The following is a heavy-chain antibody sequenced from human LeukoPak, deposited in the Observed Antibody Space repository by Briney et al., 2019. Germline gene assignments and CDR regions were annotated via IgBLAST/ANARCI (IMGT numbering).Heavy chain of an antibody. CDR3: AREKRRSSSSAGEGWFDP. D-gene: IGHD6-6*01. V-gene: IGHV4-4*07. Sequence: PSETLSLTCTVSGDSISSYYWSWIRQPAGKRLEWIGRIYSSGTTNYNPSLKGRVTMSVDKSKNQFSLRLSSVTAADTAVYYCAREKRRSSSSAGEGWFDPWGQGTLVTVSS. J-gene: IGHJ5*02. CDR1: GDSISSYY. CDR2: IYSSGTT.